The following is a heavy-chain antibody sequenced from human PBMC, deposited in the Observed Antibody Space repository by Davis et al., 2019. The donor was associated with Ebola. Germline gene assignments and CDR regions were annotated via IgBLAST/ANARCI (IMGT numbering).Heavy chain of an antibody. CDR2: ISGSGGST. D-gene: IGHD6-19*01. J-gene: IGHJ4*02. Sequence: GESLKISCAASGFTFSSYAMSWVRQAPGKGLEWVSAISGSGGSTYYADSVKGRFTISRDNSKNTLYLQMNSLRAEDTAVYYCAKGGYSSGWFSHYFDYWGQGTLVTVSS. CDR3: AKGGYSSGWFSHYFDY. CDR1: GFTFSSYA. V-gene: IGHV3-23*01.